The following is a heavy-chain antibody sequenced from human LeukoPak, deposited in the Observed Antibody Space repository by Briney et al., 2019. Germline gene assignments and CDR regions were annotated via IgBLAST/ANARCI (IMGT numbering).Heavy chain of an antibody. D-gene: IGHD3-16*01. Sequence: TGGSLRLSCAASGSTVSSNYMSWVRQAPGKGLEWVSVVYSGGSTYYADSVKGRFTISRDNSKNTLYLQMNSLRAEDTAVYYCARAVSGSSPSDYWGQGTLVTVSS. J-gene: IGHJ4*02. CDR1: GSTVSSNY. V-gene: IGHV3-53*01. CDR3: ARAVSGSSPSDY. CDR2: VYSGGST.